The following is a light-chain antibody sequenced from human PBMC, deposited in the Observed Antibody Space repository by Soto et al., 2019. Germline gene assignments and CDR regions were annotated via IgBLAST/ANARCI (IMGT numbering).Light chain of an antibody. CDR2: SNT. J-gene: IGLJ1*01. Sequence: QSVLTQPPSVSGAPGQSVTISCSWRSSNIGAGYDVHWYQQLPGTAPKLLIYSNTNRPSGVPDRFSGSKSGTSASLAITGLQAEDEADYYCQSYDSSLSGYVFGTGTKVTVL. CDR1: SSNIGAGYD. CDR3: QSYDSSLSGYV. V-gene: IGLV1-40*01.